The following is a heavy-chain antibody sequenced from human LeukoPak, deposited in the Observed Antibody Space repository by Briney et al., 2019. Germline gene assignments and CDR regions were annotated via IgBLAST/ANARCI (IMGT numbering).Heavy chain of an antibody. CDR2: IYTSGST. CDR1: GGSISSGSYY. J-gene: IGHJ6*03. Sequence: SETLSLTCTVSGGSISSGSYYWSWIRQPAGKGLEWIGRIYTSGSTNYNPSLKSRVTISVDTSKNQFSLKLSSVTAADTAVYYCARMGVAGYYYMDVWGEGTTVTVSS. D-gene: IGHD6-19*01. CDR3: ARMGVAGYYYMDV. V-gene: IGHV4-61*02.